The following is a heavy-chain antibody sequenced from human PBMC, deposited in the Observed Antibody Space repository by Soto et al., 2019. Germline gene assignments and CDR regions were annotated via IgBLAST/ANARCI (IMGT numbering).Heavy chain of an antibody. CDR1: GDSNCRCQWS. J-gene: IGHJ6*04. CDR2: IYYSGST. CDR3: ARYHYDILTGYGYYYGMDV. D-gene: IGHD3-9*01. V-gene: IGHV4-30-4*01. Sequence: PGDSNCRCQWSWCYYRKPPRKGLEWIGYIYYSGSTYYNPSLKSRVTISVDTSKNQFSLKLSSVTAADTAVYYCARYHYDILTGYGYYYGMDVWGKATTVT.